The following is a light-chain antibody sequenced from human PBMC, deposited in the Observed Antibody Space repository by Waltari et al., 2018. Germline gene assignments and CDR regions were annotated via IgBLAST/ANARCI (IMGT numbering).Light chain of an antibody. J-gene: IGLJ1*01. CDR1: SVDVGGYNY. Sequence: QSALTQPRPVSGSPGQSVTISCTGNSVDVGGYNYVSWYQHHPGKAPNLIIYDVDKRPSGVPDRFSGSKSGNTASLTISGLQSDDEADFYCCSYAGDYSLVFGTGTKVTVL. V-gene: IGLV2-11*01. CDR3: CSYAGDYSLV. CDR2: DVD.